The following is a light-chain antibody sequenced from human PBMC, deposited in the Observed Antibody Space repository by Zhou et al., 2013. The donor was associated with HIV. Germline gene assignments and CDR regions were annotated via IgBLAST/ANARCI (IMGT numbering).Light chain of an antibody. CDR3: QQYYTTPMWT. J-gene: IGKJ1*01. CDR2: GAS. CDR1: QSVSSNY. V-gene: IGKV3-20*01. Sequence: EIVLTQSPGTLSLSPGERATLSCRASQSVSSNYLAWYQQKPGQAPRLLIYGASSRATGIPNRFSGSGSGTDYTLTISSLQPEDFATYFCQQYYTTPMWTFGQGTKVEIK.